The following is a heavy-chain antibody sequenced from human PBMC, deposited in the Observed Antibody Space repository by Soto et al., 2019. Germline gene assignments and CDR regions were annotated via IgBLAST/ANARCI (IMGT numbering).Heavy chain of an antibody. J-gene: IGHJ4*02. CDR3: AREPTVTYPYYFDY. D-gene: IGHD4-17*01. CDR2: IYTSGST. CDR1: GGLRSSYY. Sequence: PPETLSLTCTVSGGLRSSYYWRWIRRPDGKRLEWIGRIYTSGSTNYNPSLKSRVTMSVDTSKNQFSLKLSSVTAADTAVYYCAREPTVTYPYYFDYWGQGTLVTVS. V-gene: IGHV4-4*07.